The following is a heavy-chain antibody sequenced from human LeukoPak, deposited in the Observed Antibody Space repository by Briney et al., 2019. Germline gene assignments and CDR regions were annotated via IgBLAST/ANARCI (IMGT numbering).Heavy chain of an antibody. CDR2: IYSGGST. CDR1: GFIASSNY. Sequence: GGSLRLSCVVSGFIASSNYMTWVRQAPGKGLEWISLIYSGGSTYYADSVMGRFTISRDNSKTTLFLQMSSLKAEDTAVYYCATGGRSGVALEQWGQGTLVTVSS. V-gene: IGHV3-53*01. CDR3: ATGGRSGVALEQ. D-gene: IGHD1/OR15-1a*01. J-gene: IGHJ4*02.